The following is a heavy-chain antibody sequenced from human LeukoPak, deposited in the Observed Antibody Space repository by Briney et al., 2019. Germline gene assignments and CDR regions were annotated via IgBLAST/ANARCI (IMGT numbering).Heavy chain of an antibody. D-gene: IGHD6-13*01. CDR1: GGSISSSSYY. V-gene: IGHV4-39*07. CDR2: IYYSGST. Sequence: PSETLSLTCTVSGGSISSSSYYWGWIRQPPGKGLEWIGSIYYSGSTYYNPSLKSRVTISVDTSKNQFSLKLSSVTAADTAVYYCARGVGSSWLSYGMDVWGQGTTVTVSS. CDR3: ARGVGSSWLSYGMDV. J-gene: IGHJ6*02.